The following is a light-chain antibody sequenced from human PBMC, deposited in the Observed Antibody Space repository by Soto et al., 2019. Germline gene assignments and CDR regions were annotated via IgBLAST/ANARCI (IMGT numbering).Light chain of an antibody. V-gene: IGKV3-20*01. Sequence: EIVETQSPDTLSLSPGERATLSCRVSQSISSNYLAWYQQKPGQAPRLLIYGASGRATGIPDRFSGGGSGTDFTLTISRLEPEDFVVYYCHQYGGSPPYTFGQGTKLEIK. CDR3: HQYGGSPPYT. CDR1: QSISSNY. CDR2: GAS. J-gene: IGKJ2*01.